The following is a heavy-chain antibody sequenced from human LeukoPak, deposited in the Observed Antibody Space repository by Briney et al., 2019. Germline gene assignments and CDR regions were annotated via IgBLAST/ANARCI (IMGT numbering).Heavy chain of an antibody. CDR3: ARDREGSHYATWIQLCDY. V-gene: IGHV3-48*03. Sequence: AGGSLRLSCAASGFTFSSYEMNWVRQAPGKELEWVAYISSSGSNIYYADSVKGRFTISRDNAKNSLYLQMNSLRAEDTAVYYCARDREGSHYATWIQLCDYWGQGALVTVSS. CDR2: ISSSGSNI. CDR1: GFTFSSYE. D-gene: IGHD5-18*01. J-gene: IGHJ4*02.